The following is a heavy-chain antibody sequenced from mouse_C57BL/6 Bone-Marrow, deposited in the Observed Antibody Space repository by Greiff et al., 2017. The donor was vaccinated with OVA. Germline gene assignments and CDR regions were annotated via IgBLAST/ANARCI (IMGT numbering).Heavy chain of an antibody. Sequence: EVQLQQSGAELVRPGASVKLSCTASGFNIKDYYMHWVKQRPEQGLEWIGRIDPEDGDTDYAPKFQGKATMTADTSSNTAYLQLSSLTSEDTAVYYCTTGWLGYYFYYWGQGTTLTVYS. D-gene: IGHD1-1*02. CDR3: TTGWLGYYFYY. CDR2: IDPEDGDT. V-gene: IGHV14-1*01. CDR1: GFNIKDYY. J-gene: IGHJ2*01.